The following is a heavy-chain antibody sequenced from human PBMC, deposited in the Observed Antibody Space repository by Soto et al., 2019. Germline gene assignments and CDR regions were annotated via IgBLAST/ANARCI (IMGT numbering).Heavy chain of an antibody. J-gene: IGHJ4*02. V-gene: IGHV5-51*01. CDR3: ARGATYFKY. CDR1: GYSFATYW. CDR2: IYPSDSDT. Sequence: PGGSLKISCKGSGYSFATYWIAWVRQMPGKGLEWMGIIYPSDSDTRYSPSFQGQVTISADKSLNTAYLQWNSLKASDTAIYYCARGATYFKYWGQGTLVTVSS.